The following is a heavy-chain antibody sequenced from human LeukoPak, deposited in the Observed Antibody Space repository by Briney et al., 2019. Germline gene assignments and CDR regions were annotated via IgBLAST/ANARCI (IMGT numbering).Heavy chain of an antibody. CDR1: GFTFSSYD. CDR3: ARAGGSGWYAFDI. D-gene: IGHD6-19*01. Sequence: GGSLRLSCAASGFTFSSYDMHWVRQATGKGLEWVSRIGTAGDTYYPGSVKGRFTISRENPKSSVYLQMNSLRAGDTAVYYCARAGGSGWYAFDIWGQGTKVTVSS. V-gene: IGHV3-13*04. CDR2: IGTAGDT. J-gene: IGHJ3*02.